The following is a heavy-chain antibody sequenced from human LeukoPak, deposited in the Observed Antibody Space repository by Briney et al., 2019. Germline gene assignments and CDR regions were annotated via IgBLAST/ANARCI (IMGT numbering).Heavy chain of an antibody. CDR2: ISSSSSYI. CDR3: ARESAIAVAGTDAFDI. Sequence: GGSLRLSCAASGLTFSSYSMNWVRQAPGKGLEWVSSISSSSSYIYYADSVKGRFTISRDNAKNSLYLQMNSLRAEDTAVYYCARESAIAVAGTDAFDIWGQGTMVTVSS. D-gene: IGHD6-19*01. J-gene: IGHJ3*02. V-gene: IGHV3-21*01. CDR1: GLTFSSYS.